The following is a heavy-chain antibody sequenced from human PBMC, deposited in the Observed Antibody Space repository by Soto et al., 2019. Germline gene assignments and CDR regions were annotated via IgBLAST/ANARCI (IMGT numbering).Heavy chain of an antibody. CDR3: AKDSALTGTTYYFDY. D-gene: IGHD1-20*01. Sequence: GGSLRLSCAASGFTFSSYAMHWVRQAPGKGLEWVSAISGSGGSTYYADSVKGRFTISRDNSKNTLYLQMNSLRAEDTAVYYCAKDSALTGTTYYFDYWGQGTLVTVSS. CDR2: ISGSGGST. V-gene: IGHV3-23*01. CDR1: GFTFSSYA. J-gene: IGHJ4*02.